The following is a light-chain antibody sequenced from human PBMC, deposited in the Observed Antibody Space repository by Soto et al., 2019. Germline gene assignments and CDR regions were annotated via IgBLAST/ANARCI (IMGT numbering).Light chain of an antibody. V-gene: IGLV2-14*01. Sequence: QSALAQPASVSGSRGQSSTISCTGTSSDVGGYNYVSWYQQHPGKAPKLMIYEVSNRPSGVSNRFSGSKSGNTASLTISGLQAEDEADYYCSSYTSSSTPYVFGTGTKVTVL. CDR3: SSYTSSSTPYV. CDR2: EVS. CDR1: SSDVGGYNY. J-gene: IGLJ1*01.